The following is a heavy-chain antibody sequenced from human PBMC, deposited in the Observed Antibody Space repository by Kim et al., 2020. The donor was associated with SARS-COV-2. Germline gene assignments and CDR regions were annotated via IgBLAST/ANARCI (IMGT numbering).Heavy chain of an antibody. J-gene: IGHJ5*02. Sequence: ASVKVSCKASGYTFTGYYMHWVRQAPGQGLEWMGWINPNSGGTNYAQKFQGRVTMTRDTSISTAYMELSRLRSDDTAVYYCARARPYGSGSYYNPTPAASNWFDPWGQGTLVTVSS. CDR1: GYTFTGYY. D-gene: IGHD3-10*01. V-gene: IGHV1-2*02. CDR3: ARARPYGSGSYYNPTPAASNWFDP. CDR2: INPNSGGT.